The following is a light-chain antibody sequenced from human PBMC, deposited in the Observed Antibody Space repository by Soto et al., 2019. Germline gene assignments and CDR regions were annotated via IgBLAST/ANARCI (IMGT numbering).Light chain of an antibody. CDR3: YSAPDNNGV. Sequence: SYELTQPSSVSVSPGQTVRITCSGDVLAKKYARWFQQKPGQAPLLVIYKDSERPSWIPERFSGSSSGTTVTLTISGAQVEDEADYYCYSAPDNNGVFGGGTKLTVL. CDR2: KDS. V-gene: IGLV3-27*01. J-gene: IGLJ3*02. CDR1: VLAKKY.